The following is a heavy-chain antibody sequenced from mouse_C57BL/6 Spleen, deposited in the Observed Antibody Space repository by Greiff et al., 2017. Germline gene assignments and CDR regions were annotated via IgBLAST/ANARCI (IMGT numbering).Heavy chain of an antibody. CDR3: VRGWVRDWYFEV. CDR1: GFTFNTYA. Sequence: EVKLMESGGGLVQPKGSLKLSCAASGFTFNTYAMHWVRQAPGKGLEWVARRRSKSSSYATYYADSVKVRFTITRDDSQSMLYLQMNSLRTEDKAIDYCVRGWVRDWYFEVWGTGTTVTASS. CDR2: RRSKSSSYAT. V-gene: IGHV10-3*01. J-gene: IGHJ1*03. D-gene: IGHD2-3*01.